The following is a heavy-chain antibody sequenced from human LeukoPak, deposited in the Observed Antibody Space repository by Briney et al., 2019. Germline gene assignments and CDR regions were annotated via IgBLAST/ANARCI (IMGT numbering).Heavy chain of an antibody. CDR2: IYYSGST. V-gene: IGHV4-59*12. D-gene: IGHD1-14*01. CDR1: GGSISSYS. Sequence: SETLSLTCTVSGGSISSYSWSWIRQPPGKGLEWIGYIYYSGSTNYNPSLKSRVTISVDTSKNQFSLKLSSVTAADTAVYYCARGGRVSPLDYWGQGTLVTVSS. CDR3: ARGGRVSPLDY. J-gene: IGHJ4*02.